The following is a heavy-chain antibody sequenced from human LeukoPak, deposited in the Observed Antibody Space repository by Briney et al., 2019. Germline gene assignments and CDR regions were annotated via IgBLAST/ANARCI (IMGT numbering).Heavy chain of an antibody. V-gene: IGHV5-51*01. CDR1: GYGFTSYW. Sequence: GESLKISCKGSGYGFTSYWIGWVRQMPGKGLEWMGIIYPGDSDTRYSPSFQGQVTISADKSISTAYLQWSSLKASDTAMYYCARQHFGYSYGYYFDYWGQGTLVTVSS. D-gene: IGHD5-18*01. CDR2: IYPGDSDT. CDR3: ARQHFGYSYGYYFDY. J-gene: IGHJ4*02.